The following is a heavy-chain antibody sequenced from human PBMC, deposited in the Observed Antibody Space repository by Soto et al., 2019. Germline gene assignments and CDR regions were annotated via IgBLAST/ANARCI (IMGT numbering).Heavy chain of an antibody. Sequence: EEQLLESGGGLVRPGGSLRLSCEASAFTFRSYAMSWVRQAPGKGLEWVPAITASADTTYYADSVKGRFTISRDNSKNTLYLRMNSLRAEDTAVYYCAKVRPLRDCTSTSCLGAFDIWGQGTMVTVS. CDR3: AKVRPLRDCTSTSCLGAFDI. CDR2: ITASADTT. CDR1: AFTFRSYA. D-gene: IGHD2-2*01. V-gene: IGHV3-23*01. J-gene: IGHJ3*02.